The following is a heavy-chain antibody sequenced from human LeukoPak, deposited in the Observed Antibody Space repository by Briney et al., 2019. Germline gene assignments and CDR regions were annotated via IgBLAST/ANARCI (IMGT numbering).Heavy chain of an antibody. CDR1: GFTFSSNA. V-gene: IGHV3-23*01. Sequence: GGSLRLSCAASGFTFSSNAMNWVRQAPGKGLEWVSGITGSGDSTYYADSVKGRFTISRDNSKNTLYLQMNSLRAEDTAVYYCARGTVAGMGYWGQGTLVTVSS. CDR3: ARGTVAGMGY. D-gene: IGHD6-19*01. J-gene: IGHJ4*02. CDR2: ITGSGDST.